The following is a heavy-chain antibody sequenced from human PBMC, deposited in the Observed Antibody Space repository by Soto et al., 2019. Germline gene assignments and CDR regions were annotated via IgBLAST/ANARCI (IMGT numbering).Heavy chain of an antibody. Sequence: GGSLRLSCAASGFTFSSYAMSWVRQAPGKGLEWVSSISGSGDSTYSADSVKGRFTISRDNSKNTLYLQMNSLRAEDTDVYYCARGRLGAPTRYLDYWGQGTLVTVSS. CDR3: ARGRLGAPTRYLDY. CDR1: GFTFSSYA. CDR2: ISGSGDST. D-gene: IGHD1-26*01. J-gene: IGHJ4*02. V-gene: IGHV3-23*01.